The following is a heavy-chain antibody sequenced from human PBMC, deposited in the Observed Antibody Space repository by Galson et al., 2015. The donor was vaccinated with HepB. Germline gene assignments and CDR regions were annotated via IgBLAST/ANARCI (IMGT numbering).Heavy chain of an antibody. D-gene: IGHD2-2*01. V-gene: IGHV6-1*01. J-gene: IGHJ6*02. Sequence: CAISGDSVSSNSAAWNWIRQSPSRGLEWLGRTYYRSKWYNDYAVSVRSRITINPDTSKNQFSLQLNSVTPEDTAVYYCARDRYCSSTSCYYYYGMDVWGQGTTVTVS. CDR1: GDSVSSNSAA. CDR3: ARDRYCSSTSCYYYYGMDV. CDR2: TYYRSKWYN.